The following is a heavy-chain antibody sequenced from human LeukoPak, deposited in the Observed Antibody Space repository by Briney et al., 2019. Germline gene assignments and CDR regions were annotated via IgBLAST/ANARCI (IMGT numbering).Heavy chain of an antibody. Sequence: SETLSLTCAVYGGSFSDYYWNWIRQPPGKGLEWIGEINHSGSTNYNPSLKTRVSISVDTSKNQFSLRLNSVTAADTAVYFCAKTPTALVRGGYYFDSWGQGTLVTVSS. J-gene: IGHJ4*02. CDR2: INHSGST. CDR3: AKTPTALVRGGYYFDS. V-gene: IGHV4-34*01. CDR1: GGSFSDYY. D-gene: IGHD6-6*01.